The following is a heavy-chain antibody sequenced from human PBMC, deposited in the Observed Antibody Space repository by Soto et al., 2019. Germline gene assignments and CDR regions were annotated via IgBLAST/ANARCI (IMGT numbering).Heavy chain of an antibody. V-gene: IGHV1-69*02. CDR1: GGTFSSYT. Sequence: QVQLVQSGAEVKKPGSSVKVSCKASGGTFSSYTISWVRQAPGQGLEWMGRIIPILGIANYAQKFQGRVTITADKSTSTDYMELSSLRSEDTAVYYCARQGEYNWTPQTMAAFDIWGQGKMVTVSS. D-gene: IGHD1-20*01. J-gene: IGHJ3*02. CDR2: IIPILGIA. CDR3: ARQGEYNWTPQTMAAFDI.